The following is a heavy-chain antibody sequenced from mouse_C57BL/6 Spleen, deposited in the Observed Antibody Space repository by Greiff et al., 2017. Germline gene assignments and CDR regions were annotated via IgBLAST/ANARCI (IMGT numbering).Heavy chain of an antibody. V-gene: IGHV1-69*01. Sequence: QVQLKQPGAELVMPGASVKLSCKASGYTFTSYWMHWVKQRPGQGLEWIGELDPSDSYTNYNQKFKGKSTLTVDKSSSTAYMQLSSLTSEDSAVYYCARWDGYYFDYWGQGTTLTVSS. CDR3: ARWDGYYFDY. D-gene: IGHD2-3*01. J-gene: IGHJ2*01. CDR2: LDPSDSYT. CDR1: GYTFTSYW.